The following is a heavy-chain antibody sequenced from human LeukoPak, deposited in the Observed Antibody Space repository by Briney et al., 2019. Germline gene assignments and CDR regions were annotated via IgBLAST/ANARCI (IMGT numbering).Heavy chain of an antibody. J-gene: IGHJ4*02. CDR1: GYTFTSYG. Sequence: ASVKVSCKASGYTFTSYGISWVRQAPGQGLEWMGWISAYNGNTNYAQKFQGRVTMTRDTSISTAYMELSRLRSDDTAVYYCARDLRGLFISGSYYKLGYWGQGTLVTVSS. CDR2: ISAYNGNT. CDR3: ARDLRGLFISGSYYKLGY. V-gene: IGHV1-18*01. D-gene: IGHD3-10*01.